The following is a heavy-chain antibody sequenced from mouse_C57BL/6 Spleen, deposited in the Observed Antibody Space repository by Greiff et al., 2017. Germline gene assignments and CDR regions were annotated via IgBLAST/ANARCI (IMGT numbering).Heavy chain of an antibody. J-gene: IGHJ4*01. V-gene: IGHV5-17*01. CDR2: ISSGSSTI. CDR3: ASGGNYEAMDY. D-gene: IGHD1-1*02. CDR1: GFTFSDYG. Sequence: EVQGVESGGGLVKPGGSLKLSCAASGFTFSDYGMHWVRQAPEKGLEWVAYISSGSSTIYYADTVKGRFTISRDNAKNTLFMQMASLRSEDTAMYYCASGGNYEAMDYWGQGTSVTVSS.